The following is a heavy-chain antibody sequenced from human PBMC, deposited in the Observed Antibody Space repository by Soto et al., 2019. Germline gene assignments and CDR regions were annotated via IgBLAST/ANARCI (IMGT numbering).Heavy chain of an antibody. D-gene: IGHD3-22*01. CDR2: VNPHNGKT. CDR3: ARGDRSPNY. Sequence: GPEVQKPGASVKVSCKTSDYLFTSYGITWVRQAPGQGLEWMGYVNPHNGKTDYAQNFQDRVIMTTDTSTATVFMELRSLTSDDTAVYYCARGDRSPNYWGQGTLVTVSS. CDR1: DYLFTSYG. V-gene: IGHV1-18*01. J-gene: IGHJ4*02.